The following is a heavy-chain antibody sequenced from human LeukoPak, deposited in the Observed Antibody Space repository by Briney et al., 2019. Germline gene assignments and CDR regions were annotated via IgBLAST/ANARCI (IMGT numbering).Heavy chain of an antibody. J-gene: IGHJ4*01. CDR3: AGGTYHGDY. CDR1: GFPFTNYS. V-gene: IGHV3-30*03. D-gene: IGHD1-26*01. CDR2: ISYDGSNK. Sequence: GGSLRLSCAASGFPFTNYSMHWVRQAPGKGLEWVALISYDGSNKYYADSVKGRFTISRDNSKKTLYLQMNSLRPEDTAVYYCAGGTYHGDYWGHGTQVTVSS.